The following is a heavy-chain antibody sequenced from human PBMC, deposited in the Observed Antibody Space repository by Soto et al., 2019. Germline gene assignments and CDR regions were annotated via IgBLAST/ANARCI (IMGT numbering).Heavy chain of an antibody. J-gene: IGHJ3*02. CDR3: ARGRRGGIPLAHKAFHI. D-gene: IGHD5-18*01. CDR1: GFTFSSYG. Sequence: PGGSLRLSCAASGFTFSSYGMYWVRQAPGKGLEYVSDISSNRGSTYYANSVKGRFTISRDNSKNTLYLQMGSLRAEDMAVYYCARGRRGGIPLAHKAFHIWDKGPIGTLS. CDR2: ISSNRGST. V-gene: IGHV3-64*01.